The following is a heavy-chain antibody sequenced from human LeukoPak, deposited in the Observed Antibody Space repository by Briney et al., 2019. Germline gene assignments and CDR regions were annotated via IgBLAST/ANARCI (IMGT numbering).Heavy chain of an antibody. V-gene: IGHV3-30*02. Sequence: GGSLRLSCAASGFTFSSYGMYWVRQAPGKGLEWVAFIRSDGSNKYYADSVKGRFTISRDNSKNTLYLQMNSLRAEDTAVYYCAKDQNYCSSTSCSWQQPEYFQHWGQGTLVTVSS. CDR3: AKDQNYCSSTSCSWQQPEYFQH. D-gene: IGHD2-2*01. J-gene: IGHJ1*01. CDR2: IRSDGSNK. CDR1: GFTFSSYG.